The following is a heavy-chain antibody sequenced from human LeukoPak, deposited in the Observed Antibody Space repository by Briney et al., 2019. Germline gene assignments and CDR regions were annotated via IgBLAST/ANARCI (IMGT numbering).Heavy chain of an antibody. Sequence: ASVKVSCKASGYTFTSYGISWVRQAPGQGLEWMGWISAYNGNTNYAQKLQGRVTMTTDTSTSTAYMELRSLRSDDTAVYYCARAGKGYCSGGSCYSRVYYYYYMDVWGKGTTVTISS. CDR3: ARAGKGYCSGGSCYSRVYYYYYMDV. V-gene: IGHV1-18*01. D-gene: IGHD2-15*01. J-gene: IGHJ6*03. CDR2: ISAYNGNT. CDR1: GYTFTSYG.